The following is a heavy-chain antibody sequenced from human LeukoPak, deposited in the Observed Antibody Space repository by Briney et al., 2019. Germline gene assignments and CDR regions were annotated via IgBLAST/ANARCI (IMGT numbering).Heavy chain of an antibody. Sequence: GGSLRLSCAASGFTFSSYEMNWVRQAPGKGLEWVSYISTSGVTIYYADSVKGRFTISRDNAKNSLYLQMNSLRAEDTAVYYCAREFVLGIAARNWFDPWGQGTLVTVSS. D-gene: IGHD6-6*01. J-gene: IGHJ5*02. CDR1: GFTFSSYE. V-gene: IGHV3-48*03. CDR2: ISTSGVTI. CDR3: AREFVLGIAARNWFDP.